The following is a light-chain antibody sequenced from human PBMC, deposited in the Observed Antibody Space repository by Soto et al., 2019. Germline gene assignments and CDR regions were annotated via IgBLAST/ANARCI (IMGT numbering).Light chain of an antibody. CDR1: QSVSSSY. CDR2: GAS. Sequence: EIVLTQSPGTLSLSPGERATLSCRASQSVSSSYLAWYQQKPGQAPRLLIYGASSRATGIPDRFSGSGSGTDLTLTISRLEPEDFAVYFCQQYGSSPVTFGQGTRLEIK. J-gene: IGKJ5*01. V-gene: IGKV3-20*01. CDR3: QQYGSSPVT.